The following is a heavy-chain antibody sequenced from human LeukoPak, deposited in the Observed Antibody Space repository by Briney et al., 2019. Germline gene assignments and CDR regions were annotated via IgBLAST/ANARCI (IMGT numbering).Heavy chain of an antibody. J-gene: IGHJ4*02. CDR3: ARGRLGATY. CDR1: GGSVSRGSYY. D-gene: IGHD1-26*01. CDR2: IHHSGTT. V-gene: IGHV4-61*01. Sequence: PETLSLTCTVSGGSVSRGSYYWSWTRQPPGKGLEWIGYIHHSGTTNYSPSLKSRVTISVDMSKNQFFLNLTSVTAADTAVYYCARGRLGATYWGQGTLVTASS.